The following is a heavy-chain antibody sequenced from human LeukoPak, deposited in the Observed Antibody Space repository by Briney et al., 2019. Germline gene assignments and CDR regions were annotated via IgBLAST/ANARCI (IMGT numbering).Heavy chain of an antibody. J-gene: IGHJ4*02. D-gene: IGHD1-14*01. CDR2: ISGNGGGT. Sequence: GGSLRLSCAASGFTFSNYAMSWVRQAPGKGPEWVSAISGNGGGTYYTDSVKGRFTISRDNSKNTLYLQMNSLRAEDTAIYYCAKGQSVTSPSYWGQGTLVTVSS. CDR1: GFTFSNYA. V-gene: IGHV3-23*01. CDR3: AKGQSVTSPSY.